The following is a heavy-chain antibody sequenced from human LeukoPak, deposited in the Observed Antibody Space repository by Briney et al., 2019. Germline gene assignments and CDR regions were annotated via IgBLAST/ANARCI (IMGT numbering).Heavy chain of an antibody. D-gene: IGHD6-19*01. CDR2: INPNSGGT. CDR1: GYTFTGYY. CDR3: ARAFWGSSGWYCAFDI. J-gene: IGHJ3*02. Sequence: GASVKVSCKASGYTFTGYYMHWVRQAPGQGLEWMGWINPNSGGTNYAQKFQGWVTMTRDTSISTAYMELSRLRSDDTAVYYCARAFWGSSGWYCAFDIWGQGTMVTVSS. V-gene: IGHV1-2*04.